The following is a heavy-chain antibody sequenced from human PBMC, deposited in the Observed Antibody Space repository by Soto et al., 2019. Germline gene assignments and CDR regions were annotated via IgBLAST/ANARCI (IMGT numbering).Heavy chain of an antibody. CDR3: ARAIVGATAYFDY. D-gene: IGHD1-26*01. CDR1: GYTFTGYY. V-gene: IGHV1-2*04. CDR2: INPNSGGT. Sequence: ASVKVSCKASGYTFTGYYMHWVRQAPGQGLEWMGWINPNSGGTNYAQKFQGWVTMTRDTSISTAYMELSRLRSDDTAVYYCARAIVGATAYFDYWGQGTLVTVSS. J-gene: IGHJ4*02.